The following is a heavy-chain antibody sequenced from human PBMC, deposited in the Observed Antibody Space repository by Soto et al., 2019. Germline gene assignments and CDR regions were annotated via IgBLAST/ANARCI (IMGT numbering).Heavy chain of an antibody. CDR3: ASGGSSDWQVASDI. V-gene: IGHV4-34*01. CDR2: IKHSGSS. Sequence: SETLSLTCAVYAGSFSHYYWNWIRQSPGKGLEWIGKIKHSGSSNYNPSLRSRVSISVDMSKNQFSLRLTSVTAADTAVYYCASGGSSDWQVASDIRGPGTMVTGS. CDR1: AGSFSHYY. J-gene: IGHJ3*02. D-gene: IGHD6-19*01.